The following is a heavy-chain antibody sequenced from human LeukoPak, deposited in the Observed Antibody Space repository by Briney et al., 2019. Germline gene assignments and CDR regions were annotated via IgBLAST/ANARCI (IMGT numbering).Heavy chain of an antibody. J-gene: IGHJ4*02. D-gene: IGHD4-23*01. CDR3: ARGDATTVVQTPFDY. Sequence: PSETLSLTCTVSGYSISSGYYWGWIRQSPGKGLEWIGSIYHSGSTYYNPSLTYYNPSLKSRVTISMDTTRNQFSLKLTSVTAADTAVYYCARGDATTVVQTPFDYWGQGTLVTVSS. V-gene: IGHV4-38-2*02. CDR1: GYSISSGYY. CDR2: IYHSGSTYYNPSLT.